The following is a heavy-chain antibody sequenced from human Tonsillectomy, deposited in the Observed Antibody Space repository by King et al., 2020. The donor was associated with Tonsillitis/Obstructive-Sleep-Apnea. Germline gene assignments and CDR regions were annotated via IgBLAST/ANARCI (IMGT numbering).Heavy chain of an antibody. CDR2: IYYSGST. Sequence: VQLQESGPGLVKPSETLSLTCTVSGGSISSYYWSWIRQPPGKGLEWIGYIYYSGSTNYNPSLKSRVTISVDTSKNQFSLKLSSVTAADTAVDYCARALPDSYYDILTNYYYMDVWGKGTTVTVSS. CDR3: ARALPDSYYDILTNYYYMDV. CDR1: GGSISSYY. J-gene: IGHJ6*03. D-gene: IGHD3-9*01. V-gene: IGHV4-59*01.